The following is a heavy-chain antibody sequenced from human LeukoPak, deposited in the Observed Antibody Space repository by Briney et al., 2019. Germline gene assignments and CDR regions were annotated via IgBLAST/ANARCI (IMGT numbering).Heavy chain of an antibody. J-gene: IGHJ4*02. CDR2: IYYSGST. D-gene: IGHD2-8*01. CDR3: ARGDCTNGVCNLGGFDY. Sequence: SETLSLTCTVSGGSISSSSYYWGWIRQPPGKGLEWIGSIYYSGSTYYNPSLKSRVTISVDTSKNQFSLKLSSVTAADTAVYCCARGDCTNGVCNLGGFDYWGQGTLVTVSS. CDR1: GGSISSSSYY. V-gene: IGHV4-39*07.